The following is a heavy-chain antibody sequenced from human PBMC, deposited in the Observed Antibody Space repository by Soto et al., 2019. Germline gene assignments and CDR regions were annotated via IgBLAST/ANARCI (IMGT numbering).Heavy chain of an antibody. CDR2: ISDDGRT. J-gene: IGHJ4*02. Sequence: PGGSLRLSCVASGFSVNNIFMSWVRQAPGKGLQWVSTISDDGRTYYADSVKGRFSLSRDKSRNTLYLQMNRLRVEDTAVYYCSRDHSSGGYDYRGQGSMVTVYS. CDR1: GFSVNNIF. V-gene: IGHV3-53*01. CDR3: SRDHSSGGYDY. D-gene: IGHD2-8*02.